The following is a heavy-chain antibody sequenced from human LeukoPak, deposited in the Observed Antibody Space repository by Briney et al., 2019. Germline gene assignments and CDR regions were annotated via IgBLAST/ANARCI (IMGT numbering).Heavy chain of an antibody. J-gene: IGHJ4*02. V-gene: IGHV4-39*01. D-gene: IGHD6-6*01. CDR2: IYYSGST. CDR1: GGSISSSSYY. CDR3: ARHTGYSSSPEYFDY. Sequence: SETLSLTCTVSGGSISSSSYYWGWIRQPPGKGLEWIGSIYYSGSTYYNPSLKSRVTISVDTSKNQFSLKLSSVTAADTAVYYCARHTGYSSSPEYFDYWGQGTLVTVSS.